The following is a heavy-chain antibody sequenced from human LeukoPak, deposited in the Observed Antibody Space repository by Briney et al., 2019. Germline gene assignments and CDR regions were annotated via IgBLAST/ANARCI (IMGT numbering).Heavy chain of an antibody. CDR3: ARMPPAAYNYFYYMDV. V-gene: IGHV1-2*02. Sequence: ASVKVSCRASGYTFTGYSMHWVRQAPGQGLEWMGWINPNSGGTKYAQKFQDRVTMTRDTSISTASMELSRLRSDDTAVYYCARMPPAAYNYFYYMDVWGKGTTVTVSS. CDR2: INPNSGGT. D-gene: IGHD2-2*01. J-gene: IGHJ6*03. CDR1: GYTFTGYS.